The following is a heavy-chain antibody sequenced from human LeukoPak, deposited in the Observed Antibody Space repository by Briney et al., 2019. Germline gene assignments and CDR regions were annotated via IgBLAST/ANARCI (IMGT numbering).Heavy chain of an antibody. CDR1: GGSITSPDSY. Sequence: SQTLSLTCTVSGGSITSPDSYWSWIRQPPGKGLECVGYIYYTGSTNYNPSLKSRVTISIDTSTNQFSLKLSSLTAADTAVYYCARHVGTYFDYWGQGTLVTVSS. J-gene: IGHJ4*02. CDR3: ARHVGTYFDY. V-gene: IGHV4-61*08. CDR2: IYYTGST. D-gene: IGHD3-10*01.